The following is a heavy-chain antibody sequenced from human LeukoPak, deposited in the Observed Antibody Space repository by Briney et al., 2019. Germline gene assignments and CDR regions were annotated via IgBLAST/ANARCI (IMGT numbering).Heavy chain of an antibody. Sequence: RASVKVSCKASGYTFTGYYIHWVRQAPGQGLEWMGWINPHSGGTNYAQKFQGRVTMTRDTSISTPYMELSWLRSDDTAVYYCARALYTSRSYLATFSPTNFDYWGQGTLVTVSS. CDR3: ARALYTSRSYLATFSPTNFDY. J-gene: IGHJ4*02. CDR1: GYTFTGYY. V-gene: IGHV1-2*02. CDR2: INPHSGGT. D-gene: IGHD6-13*01.